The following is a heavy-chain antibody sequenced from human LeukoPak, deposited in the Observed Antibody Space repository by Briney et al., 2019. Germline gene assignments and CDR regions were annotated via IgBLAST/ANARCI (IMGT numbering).Heavy chain of an antibody. V-gene: IGHV3-7*04. CDR1: GFNFSDSR. CDR3: VRGDWYFES. J-gene: IGHJ4*02. D-gene: IGHD2-21*01. CDR2: INRDGAEK. Sequence: GGSLRLSCATSGFNFSDSRMTWVRQAPGKGLQWVANINRDGAEKHFLDSVEGRFTISRDNAKKSLYLQMSSLRPQDTAVYFCVRGDWYFESWGQGTLLTVSS.